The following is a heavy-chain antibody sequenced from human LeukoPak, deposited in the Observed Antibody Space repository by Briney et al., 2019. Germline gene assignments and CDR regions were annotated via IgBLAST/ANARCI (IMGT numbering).Heavy chain of an antibody. D-gene: IGHD3-9*01. J-gene: IGHJ3*02. CDR1: GGSFSGYY. V-gene: IGHV4-34*01. CDR3: ARVKRYFDWLIDAFDI. Sequence: SETLSLTCAVYGGSFSGYYWSWIRQPPGKGLEWIGEINHSGSTNYNPSLKSRVTISVDTSKNQFSLKLSSVTAADTAVYYCARVKRYFDWLIDAFDIWGQGTMVTVSS. CDR2: INHSGST.